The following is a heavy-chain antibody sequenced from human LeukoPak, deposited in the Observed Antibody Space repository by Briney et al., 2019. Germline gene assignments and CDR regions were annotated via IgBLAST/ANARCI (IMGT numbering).Heavy chain of an antibody. CDR1: GFTFTNFA. V-gene: IGHV3-7*03. CDR3: ARGGGLDV. CDR2: INHNGNVN. D-gene: IGHD3-16*01. J-gene: IGHJ6*02. Sequence: GGSLRLSCAASGFTFTNFAMNWARQAPGKGLEWVASINHNGNVNYYVDSVKGRFTISRDNAKNSLYLQMSNLRAEDTAVYFCARGGGLDVWGQGATVTVSS.